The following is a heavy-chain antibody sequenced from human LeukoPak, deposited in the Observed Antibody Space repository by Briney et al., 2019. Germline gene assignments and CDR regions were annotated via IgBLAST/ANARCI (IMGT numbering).Heavy chain of an antibody. Sequence: GRSLRLSCAASGSTFSSYGMHWVRRAPGKGLEWVAVIWYDGSNKYYADSVKGRFTISRDNSKNTLYLQMNSLRAEDTAVYYCARVRSRYSGSYHAFDIWGQGTMVTVSS. V-gene: IGHV3-33*01. J-gene: IGHJ3*02. D-gene: IGHD1-26*01. CDR3: ARVRSRYSGSYHAFDI. CDR1: GSTFSSYG. CDR2: IWYDGSNK.